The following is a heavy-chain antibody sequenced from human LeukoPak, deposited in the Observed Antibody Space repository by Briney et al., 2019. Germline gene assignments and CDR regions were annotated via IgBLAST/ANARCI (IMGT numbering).Heavy chain of an antibody. CDR1: GGSISSYY. D-gene: IGHD3-16*02. CDR3: ARHVPLTFRGVIVIIHAFDI. Sequence: SETLSLTCTVSGGSISSYYWGWIRQPPGKGLEWIGSIYYSGSTYYNPSLKSRVTISVDTSKNQFSLKLSSVTAADTAVYYCARHVPLTFRGVIVIIHAFDIWGQGTMVTVSS. J-gene: IGHJ3*02. CDR2: IYYSGST. V-gene: IGHV4-39*01.